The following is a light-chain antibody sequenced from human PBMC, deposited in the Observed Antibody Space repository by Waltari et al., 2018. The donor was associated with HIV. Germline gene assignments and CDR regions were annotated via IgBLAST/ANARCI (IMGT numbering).Light chain of an antibody. CDR3: QQFNSYPNT. Sequence: AIQLTQSPSSLSASVGDRVTLTCRASQGIAHALAWYQQKPGQPPKVLIFDASNLEGGVSSRFSGSGSGTEFTLTINSLQPEDFATYFCQQFNSYPNTFGGGTKVEIK. CDR2: DAS. V-gene: IGKV1-13*02. CDR1: QGIAHA. J-gene: IGKJ4*01.